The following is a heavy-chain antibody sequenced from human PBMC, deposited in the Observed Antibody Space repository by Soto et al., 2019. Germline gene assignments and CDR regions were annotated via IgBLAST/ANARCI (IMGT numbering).Heavy chain of an antibody. Sequence: SESLSLTCTVSGGSTNNHYWSWIRQPPGQGLEWIGYIYYSGSTNYNPSLKSRVTMSVDTSKNQFSLKLSSLTAADTAIYYCARANWFFDYWGQGTLVTVSS. V-gene: IGHV4-59*11. D-gene: IGHD7-27*01. CDR2: IYYSGST. CDR3: ARANWFFDY. J-gene: IGHJ4*02. CDR1: GGSTNNHY.